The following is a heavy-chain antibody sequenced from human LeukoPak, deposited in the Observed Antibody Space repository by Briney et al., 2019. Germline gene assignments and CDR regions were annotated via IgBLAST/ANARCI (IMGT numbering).Heavy chain of an antibody. D-gene: IGHD2-2*01. J-gene: IGHJ4*02. V-gene: IGHV4-4*07. CDR2: IYSSGST. Sequence: SETLSLTCTVSGGSIRSYYWSWIRQPAGKGLEWIGRIYSSGSTNYNTSLKSRVTMSVDTSKNQYSLKLSSVTAADTAVYYCARDCDSTSCYHEWGQGTLVTVPS. CDR1: GGSIRSYY. CDR3: ARDCDSTSCYHE.